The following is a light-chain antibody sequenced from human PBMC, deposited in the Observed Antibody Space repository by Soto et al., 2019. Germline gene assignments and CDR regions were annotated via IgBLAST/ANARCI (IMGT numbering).Light chain of an antibody. CDR2: EGS. Sequence: QSVLTQPPSASGSPGQSVTISCTGTSSDVGSYNLVSWYQQHPGKAPKLMIYEGSKRPSGVSNRFSGSKSGNTASLTISGLQAEDEADYYCCSYAGSSTFAYVFGTGTKVTVL. CDR3: CSYAGSSTFAYV. J-gene: IGLJ1*01. CDR1: SSDVGSYNL. V-gene: IGLV2-23*03.